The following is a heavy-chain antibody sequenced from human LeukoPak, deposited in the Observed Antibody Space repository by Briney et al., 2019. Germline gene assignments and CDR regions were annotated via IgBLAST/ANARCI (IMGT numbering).Heavy chain of an antibody. D-gene: IGHD6-19*01. V-gene: IGHV3-48*03. CDR2: ISSSGSII. CDR1: GFTFTTYE. J-gene: IGHJ4*02. Sequence: RPGGSLRLSCAASGFTFTTYEMNWVRQAPGKGLEWVSFISSSGSIIYYADSVQGRFTISRDNAKNSLYLQMNSLRAEDTAVYYCARGHYTSDWYYFDYWGQGTLVTGSS. CDR3: ARGHYTSDWYYFDY.